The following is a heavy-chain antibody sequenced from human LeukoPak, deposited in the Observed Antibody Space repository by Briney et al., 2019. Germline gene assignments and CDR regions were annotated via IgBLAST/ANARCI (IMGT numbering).Heavy chain of an antibody. CDR1: GGSISSYY. V-gene: IGHV4-4*07. CDR2: IYTSGST. CDR3: ARGGGYGDYGYVDN. D-gene: IGHD4-17*01. Sequence: KSSETLSLTCTVSGGSISSYYWSWIRQPAGKGLEWIGRIYTSGSTNYNPSLKSRVTMSVDTSKNQFSLKLSSVTAADTAVYYCARGGGYGDYGYVDNWGQGTLVTVSS. J-gene: IGHJ4*02.